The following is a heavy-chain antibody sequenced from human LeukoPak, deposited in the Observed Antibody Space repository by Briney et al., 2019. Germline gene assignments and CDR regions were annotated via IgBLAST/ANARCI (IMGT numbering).Heavy chain of an antibody. CDR2: IYHSGST. Sequence: PSETLSLTCAVSGGSISSSNWWSWVRQPPGKGLEWIGEIYHSGSTNYNPSLKSRVTISVDTSKNQFSLKLSSVTAADTAVYYCARGTHCSGGSCYHFDYWGQGTLVTVSS. J-gene: IGHJ4*02. CDR1: GGSISSSNW. V-gene: IGHV4-4*02. D-gene: IGHD2-15*01. CDR3: ARGTHCSGGSCYHFDY.